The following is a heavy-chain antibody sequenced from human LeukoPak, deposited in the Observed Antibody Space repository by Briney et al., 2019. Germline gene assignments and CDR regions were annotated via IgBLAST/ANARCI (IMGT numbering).Heavy chain of an antibody. CDR1: GDSISSYY. CDR3: ARRYYVSGSYHLDY. V-gene: IGHV4-59*08. J-gene: IGHJ4*02. CDR2: IHYSGIT. D-gene: IGHD3-10*01. Sequence: SGTLSLTCTVSGDSISSYYWSWIRQPPGKGLDWIGYIHYSGITNYNPSLKSRVTISVDTSKNQFSLNLSSVTAADTAVYYCARRYYVSGSYHLDYWGQGTLVTVSS.